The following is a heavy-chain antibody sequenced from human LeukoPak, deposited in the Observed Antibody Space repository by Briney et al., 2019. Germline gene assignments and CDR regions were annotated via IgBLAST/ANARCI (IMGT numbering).Heavy chain of an antibody. D-gene: IGHD2-21*01. Sequence: PGGSLRLSCAGSGFTFSSYRMSWVRQAPGKGLEWVSSISSGSIYIDLADPLMGRFTISRDDAKNSLYLQVNSLRAEDTAVYYCTIRIYSGAFDIWGQGTMVTVSS. CDR3: TIRIYSGAFDI. CDR1: GFTFSSYR. J-gene: IGHJ3*02. V-gene: IGHV3-21*01. CDR2: ISSGSIYI.